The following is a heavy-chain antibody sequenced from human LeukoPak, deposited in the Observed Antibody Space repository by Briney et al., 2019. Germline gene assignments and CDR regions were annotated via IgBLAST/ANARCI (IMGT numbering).Heavy chain of an antibody. V-gene: IGHV4-31*03. CDR1: GGSISSGGYY. J-gene: IGHJ4*02. CDR2: IYYSGST. Sequence: SETLSLTCTVSGGSISSGGYYWSWIRQHPGKGLEWIGYIYYSGSTYYNPSLKSRVTISVDTSKNQFSLKLSSVTAADTVVYYCARSGIAAAGFDYWGQGTLVTVSS. D-gene: IGHD6-13*01. CDR3: ARSGIAAAGFDY.